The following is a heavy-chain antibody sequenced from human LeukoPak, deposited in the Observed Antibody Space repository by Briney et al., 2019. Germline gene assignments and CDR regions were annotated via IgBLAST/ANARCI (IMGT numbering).Heavy chain of an antibody. D-gene: IGHD1-26*01. CDR1: GGSFSGYY. CDR3: ASTTPDWERELLDNDAFDI. CDR2: INHSGST. V-gene: IGHV4-34*01. J-gene: IGHJ3*02. Sequence: PSETLSLTCAVYGGSFSGYYWSWIRQPPGKGLEWIGEINHSGSTNYNPSLKSRVTISVDTSKNQFSLKLSSVTAADTAVYYCASTTPDWERELLDNDAFDIWGQGTMVTVSS.